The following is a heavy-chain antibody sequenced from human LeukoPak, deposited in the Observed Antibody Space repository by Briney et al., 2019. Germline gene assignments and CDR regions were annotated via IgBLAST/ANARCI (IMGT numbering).Heavy chain of an antibody. D-gene: IGHD3-10*01. V-gene: IGHV3-30*02. CDR2: IRYDGSNK. J-gene: IGHJ4*02. CDR1: GFTFSDFY. CDR3: AREDDYYGSGSYDY. Sequence: PGGSLRLSCAASGFTFSDFYMSWIRQAPGKGLEWVAFIRYDGSNKYYADSVKGRFTISRDNAKNSLYLQMNSLRAVDTAVYYCAREDDYYGSGSYDYWGQGTLVTVSS.